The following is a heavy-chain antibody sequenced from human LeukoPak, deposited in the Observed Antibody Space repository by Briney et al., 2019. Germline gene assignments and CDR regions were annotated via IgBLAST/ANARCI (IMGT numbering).Heavy chain of an antibody. V-gene: IGHV4-30-2*01. J-gene: IGHJ5*02. CDR3: AGRYCSSTSCYNRGLWFDP. Sequence: SETLSLTCAVSGGSISSGGFSWSWIRQPPGKGLKWIGYNYHSGSTYYNPSLKSRVTISVDRSKNQFSLKLSSVTAADTAVYCCAGRYCSSTSCYNRGLWFDPWGQGTLVTVSS. CDR1: GGSISSGGFS. D-gene: IGHD2-2*02. CDR2: NYHSGST.